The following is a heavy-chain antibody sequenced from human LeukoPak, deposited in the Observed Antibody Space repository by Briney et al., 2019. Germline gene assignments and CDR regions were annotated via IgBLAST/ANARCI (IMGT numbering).Heavy chain of an antibody. Sequence: SETLSLTCTVSGGSISSYYWSWIRQPAGKGLEWIGRIYTSGSTNYNPSLKSRVTMSVDTSKNQFSLKLSSVTAADTAVYYCAQGRLGYSYGAFDHWGQGTLVTVSS. CDR1: GGSISSYY. D-gene: IGHD5-18*01. V-gene: IGHV4-4*07. CDR3: AQGRLGYSYGAFDH. J-gene: IGHJ4*02. CDR2: IYTSGST.